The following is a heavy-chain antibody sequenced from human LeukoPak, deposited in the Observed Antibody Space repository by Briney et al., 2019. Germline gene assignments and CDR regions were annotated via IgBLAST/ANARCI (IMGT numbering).Heavy chain of an antibody. J-gene: IGHJ5*02. CDR3: ARDSSGGSGPYNWFDP. V-gene: IGHV3-23*01. CDR2: ISGSGGST. Sequence: GGSLRLSCAASGFSFSSYGMHWVRQAPGKGLEWVSAISGSGGSTYYADSVKGRFTISRDNSKNSLYLQMNSLRAEDTAVYYCARDSSGGSGPYNWFDPWGQGTLVTVSS. CDR1: GFSFSSYG. D-gene: IGHD2-15*01.